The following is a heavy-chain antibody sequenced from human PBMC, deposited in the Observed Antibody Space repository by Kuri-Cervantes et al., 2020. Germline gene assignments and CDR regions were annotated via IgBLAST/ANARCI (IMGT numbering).Heavy chain of an antibody. CDR1: GFTFSSYG. CDR2: IWYDGSNK. J-gene: IGHJ6*02. CDR3: ARDPTMVRGVIYYYYYGMDV. V-gene: IGHV3-33*01. D-gene: IGHD3-10*01. Sequence: GESLKISCAASGFTFSSYGMHWVRQAPGKGLEWVAVIWYDGSNKYYADSVKGRFTISRDNSKNTLYLQMNSLRAEDTAVYYCARDPTMVRGVIYYYYYGMDVWGQGTTVTVSS.